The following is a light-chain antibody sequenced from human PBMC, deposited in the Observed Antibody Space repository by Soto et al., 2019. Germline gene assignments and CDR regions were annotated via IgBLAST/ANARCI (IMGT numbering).Light chain of an antibody. CDR2: DAY. CDR1: QSVSSSY. CDR3: QPRHVAAIT. J-gene: IGKJ5*01. V-gene: IGKV3-11*01. Sequence: ESLLTQSKASLCVASGESAALAGGRSQSVSSSYLAWYQQKPGQAPRLLIYDAYNRATGIPPRFSGSGYGTDFNLPLSRLAPEASAVYYCQPRHVAAITFGQGTRLEIK.